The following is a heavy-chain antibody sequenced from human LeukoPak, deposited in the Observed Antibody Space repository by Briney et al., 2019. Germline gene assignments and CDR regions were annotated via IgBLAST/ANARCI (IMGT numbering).Heavy chain of an antibody. V-gene: IGHV4-34*01. CDR2: INHSGST. Sequence: TSETLSLTCAVYGGSFSGYYWSWIRQPPGKGLEWIGEINHSGSTNYNPSLKSRVTISVDTSKNQFSLKLSSVTAADTAVYYCARGKRAVAGFGLDYWGQGTLVTVSS. D-gene: IGHD6-19*01. CDR3: ARGKRAVAGFGLDY. CDR1: GGSFSGYY. J-gene: IGHJ4*02.